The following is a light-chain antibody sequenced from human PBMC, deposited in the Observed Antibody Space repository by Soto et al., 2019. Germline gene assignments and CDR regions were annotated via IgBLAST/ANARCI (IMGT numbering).Light chain of an antibody. CDR2: DNN. J-gene: IGLJ1*01. Sequence: QSVLTQPPSVSAAPGQKGIISCSGSSFNIGNNYVSWYQQLPGTAPKLLIYDNNKRPSGIPDRFSGSKSGTSATLAITGLQTADEADYYCGAWESSLNPYVFGTGTKVTVL. CDR1: SFNIGNNY. CDR3: GAWESSLNPYV. V-gene: IGLV1-51*01.